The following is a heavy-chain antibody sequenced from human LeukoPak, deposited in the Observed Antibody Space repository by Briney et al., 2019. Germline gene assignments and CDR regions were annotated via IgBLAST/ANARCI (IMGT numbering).Heavy chain of an antibody. D-gene: IGHD6-19*01. J-gene: IGHJ5*02. CDR2: IYHDGST. CDR1: GGSISSNNW. Sequence: SETLSLTCAVSGGSISSNNWWIWVRQSPEKGLEWIGEIYHDGSTNYNPSLKSRVTISVDTSKNQFSLKLSSVTAADTAVYYCARDSLRYSSTMGWFDPWGQGTLVTVSS. V-gene: IGHV4-4*02. CDR3: ARDSLRYSSTMGWFDP.